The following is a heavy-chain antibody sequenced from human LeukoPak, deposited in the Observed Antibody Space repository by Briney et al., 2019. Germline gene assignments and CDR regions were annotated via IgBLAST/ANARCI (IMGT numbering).Heavy chain of an antibody. CDR3: ARGSTTAYYYYYMDV. Sequence: GGSLRLSCAASGFTFRSYGMHWVRQAPGKGLEWVAIIRYDGTNKYYADSVKGRFTISRDNSKNSLYLQMNSLRAEDTALYYCARGSTTAYYYYYMDVWGKGTTVTVSS. J-gene: IGHJ6*03. D-gene: IGHD4-17*01. CDR2: IRYDGTNK. V-gene: IGHV3-30*02. CDR1: GFTFRSYG.